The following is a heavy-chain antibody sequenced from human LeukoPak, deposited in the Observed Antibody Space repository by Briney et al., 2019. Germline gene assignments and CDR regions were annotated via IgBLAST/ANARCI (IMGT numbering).Heavy chain of an antibody. V-gene: IGHV1-18*01. CDR1: GYTFTSYG. D-gene: IGHD2-2*02. J-gene: IGHJ4*02. Sequence: GASVKVSRKASGYTFTSYGISWVRQAPGQGLEWMGWISAYNGNTNYAQKLQGRVTMTTDTSTSTAYMELRSLRSDDTAVYYCARARSEYQLLYLVYWGQGTLVTVSS. CDR3: ARARSEYQLLYLVY. CDR2: ISAYNGNT.